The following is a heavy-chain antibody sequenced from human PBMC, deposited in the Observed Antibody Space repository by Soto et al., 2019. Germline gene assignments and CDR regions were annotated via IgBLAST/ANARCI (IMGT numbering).Heavy chain of an antibody. V-gene: IGHV4-31*11. D-gene: IGHD3-10*01. J-gene: IGHJ3*02. CDR1: GGSVSSGGYY. CDR2: IYYGENT. Sequence: LSLTCAVSGGSVSSGGYYWSWIRQHPGKGLEWIGFIYYGENTYYNPSLKSRVTISADTSKNQFSLRLSSVTAADTAVYYCAREPSEAGVDSFDIWGQGTMVTVSS. CDR3: AREPSEAGVDSFDI.